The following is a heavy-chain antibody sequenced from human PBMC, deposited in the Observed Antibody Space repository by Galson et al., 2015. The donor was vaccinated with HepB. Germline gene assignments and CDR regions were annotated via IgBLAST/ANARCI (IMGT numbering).Heavy chain of an antibody. V-gene: IGHV3-30*18. CDR3: AKEKDYCASQSYSD. CDR1: GFTFSHYG. D-gene: IGHD3-10*01. Sequence: LRLSCAASGFTFSHYGMHWVRQAPGKGLEWVAVIACDGNSQYYLDSVRGRFTISRDNSGNTLYLEMSSLRAEDTAVYFCAKEKDYCASQSYSDWGRGTLVTVSS. CDR2: IACDGNSQ. J-gene: IGHJ4*02.